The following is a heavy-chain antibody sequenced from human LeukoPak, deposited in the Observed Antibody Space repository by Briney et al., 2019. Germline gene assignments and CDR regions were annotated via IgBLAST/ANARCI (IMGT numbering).Heavy chain of an antibody. CDR1: GGSVSSGSYY. CDR3: ARDRGGDFWSSYYDY. CDR2: IYYSGSN. Sequence: SETLSLTCTVSGGSVSSGSYYWSWIRQSPGRGLGWIGYIYYSGSNSYNPSLKSRVTILLDTSKNQFSLRLNSVTAADTAIYYCARDRGGDFWSSYYDYWGQGTLVTVSS. D-gene: IGHD3-3*01. V-gene: IGHV4-61*01. J-gene: IGHJ4*02.